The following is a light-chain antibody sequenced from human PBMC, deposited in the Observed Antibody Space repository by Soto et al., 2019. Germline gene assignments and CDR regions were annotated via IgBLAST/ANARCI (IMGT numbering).Light chain of an antibody. Sequence: QSALTQPRSVSGSPGQSVTISCTGTSSDVGNYIYVSWYRQHPGKAPKLMIYDVSKRPSGVPDRFSGSKSGNTASLTISGLQADDEADYYCCSYAGSFTVIFGGGTKLTVL. V-gene: IGLV2-11*01. CDR1: SSDVGNYIY. CDR3: CSYAGSFTVI. CDR2: DVS. J-gene: IGLJ2*01.